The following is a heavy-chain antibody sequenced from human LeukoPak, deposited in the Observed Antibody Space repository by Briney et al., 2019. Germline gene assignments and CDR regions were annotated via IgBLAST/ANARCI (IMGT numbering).Heavy chain of an antibody. Sequence: ASVKISCKASGYTFTSYYMHWVRQAPGQGLEWMGIINPSGVSTSYAQKFQGTVTMTRDTSTSTVYMEVTSLRSEDTAVYYCARAGTGTSVRWDYWGQGTLVTVSS. CDR1: GYTFTSYY. CDR2: INPSGVST. CDR3: ARAGTGTSVRWDY. V-gene: IGHV1-46*01. D-gene: IGHD1-7*01. J-gene: IGHJ4*02.